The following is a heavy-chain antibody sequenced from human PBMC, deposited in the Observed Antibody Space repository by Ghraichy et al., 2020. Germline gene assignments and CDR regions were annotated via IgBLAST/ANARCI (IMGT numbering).Heavy chain of an antibody. Sequence: SETLSLTCTVSGGSISSGSYYWSWIRQPAGKGLEWIGRIYTSGSTNYNPSLKSRVTMSVDTSKNQFSLKLSSVTAADTAVYYCARERLGSGVDYLGQGTLVTVSS. CDR3: ARERLGSGVDY. CDR1: GGSISSGSYY. V-gene: IGHV4-61*02. CDR2: IYTSGST. D-gene: IGHD6-19*01. J-gene: IGHJ4*02.